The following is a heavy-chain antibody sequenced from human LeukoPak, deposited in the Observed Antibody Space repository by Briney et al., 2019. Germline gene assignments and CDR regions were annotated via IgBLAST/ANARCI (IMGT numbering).Heavy chain of an antibody. Sequence: GGSLRLSCAVSGFPFSFYEMNWVRQAPGKGLEWVSNNGSSGTTIYYADSVKGRFSISRDNAKSSLYLQMNSLRVEDTAVYYCALLAVASDFDYWGQGALVTVSS. CDR2: NGSSGTTI. J-gene: IGHJ4*02. CDR1: GFPFSFYE. CDR3: ALLAVASDFDY. V-gene: IGHV3-48*03. D-gene: IGHD6-19*01.